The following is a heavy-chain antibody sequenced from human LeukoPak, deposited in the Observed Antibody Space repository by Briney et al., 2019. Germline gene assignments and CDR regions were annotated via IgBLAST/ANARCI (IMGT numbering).Heavy chain of an antibody. CDR2: IYTSGNT. D-gene: IGHD6-13*01. Sequence: SETLSLTCTVSGDSISSSSYYWNWIRQPAGKGLEWIGRIYTSGNTNYNPSLKSRVTISVDTSKNQFSLRLSSVTAADTAVYYCARERSSSWYSYYYYMDVWGKGTTVTISS. J-gene: IGHJ6*03. CDR1: GDSISSSSYY. V-gene: IGHV4-61*02. CDR3: ARERSSSWYSYYYYMDV.